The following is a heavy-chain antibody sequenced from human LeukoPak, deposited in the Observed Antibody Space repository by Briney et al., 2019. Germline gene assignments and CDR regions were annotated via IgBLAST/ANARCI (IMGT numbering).Heavy chain of an antibody. D-gene: IGHD1-26*01. CDR3: ARGWAPYTGSYYDWFDP. CDR2: ISAYNGNT. V-gene: IGHV1-18*01. Sequence: GASVKVSCKASGYTFTSNGISWVRQPPGQGLEWMGWISAYNGNTNYAQKLQGRVTMTTDTSTSTANMELRSLRSDDTAVYYCARGWAPYTGSYYDWFDPWGQGTLVTVSS. J-gene: IGHJ5*02. CDR1: GYTFTSNG.